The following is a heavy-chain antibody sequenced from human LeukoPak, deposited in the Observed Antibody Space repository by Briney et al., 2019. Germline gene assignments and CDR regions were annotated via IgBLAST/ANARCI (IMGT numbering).Heavy chain of an antibody. CDR3: AREGGGFDY. D-gene: IGHD3-16*01. V-gene: IGHV4-4*07. CDR2: LFSSGTT. CDR1: GGSISSYS. J-gene: IGHJ4*02. Sequence: SETLSLTCTVSGGSISSYSWNWIRQPAGKGLEWIGRLFSSGTTKYNPSLESRVTMSVDTSKNQFSLNLTSVTAADTAVYYCAREGGGFDYWGQGTLVTVSS.